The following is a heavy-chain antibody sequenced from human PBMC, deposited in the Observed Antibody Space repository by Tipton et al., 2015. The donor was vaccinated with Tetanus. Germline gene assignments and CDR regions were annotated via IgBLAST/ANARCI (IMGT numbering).Heavy chain of an antibody. J-gene: IGHJ6*02. CDR1: GYTFSNYG. D-gene: IGHD6-25*01. CDR3: ARVQEQRIYYYGMDV. V-gene: IGHV1-18*01. Sequence: SGAEVKKPGASVKVSCKTSGYTFSNYGVSWMRQAPGRGLEWMGWISAYNGDTNTAQNLQGRVTMTTDTSTSTASMEVRSLTYDDTAVYYCARVQEQRIYYYGMDVWGQGTTVTVSS. CDR2: ISAYNGDT.